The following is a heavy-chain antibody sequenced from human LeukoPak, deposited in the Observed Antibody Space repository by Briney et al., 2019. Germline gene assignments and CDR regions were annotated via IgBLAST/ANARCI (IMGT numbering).Heavy chain of an antibody. CDR2: IYTSGST. D-gene: IGHD6-13*01. Sequence: PSETLSLTCTVSGGSISSYYWSWIRQPAGKGLEWIGRIYTSGSTNYNPSLKSRVTMSVDTSKNQFSLKLSSVTAADTAVYYCARAPPSSSWPPLDYWGQGTLVTVSS. CDR3: ARAPPSSSWPPLDY. V-gene: IGHV4-4*07. J-gene: IGHJ4*02. CDR1: GGSISSYY.